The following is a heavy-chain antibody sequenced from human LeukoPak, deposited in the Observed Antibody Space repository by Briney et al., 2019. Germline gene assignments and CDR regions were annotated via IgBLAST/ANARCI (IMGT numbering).Heavy chain of an antibody. CDR3: AKIAAADYYFDY. J-gene: IGHJ4*02. D-gene: IGHD6-13*01. CDR1: GFTFSTYA. V-gene: IGHV3-23*01. CDR2: ISGSGGST. Sequence: GGSLRLSCAASGFTFSTYAMSWVRQAPGKGLEWVSAISGSGGSTYYADSVKGRFTVSRDNSKNTLYLQMNSLRAEDTALYYCAKIAAADYYFDYWGQGTLVTVSS.